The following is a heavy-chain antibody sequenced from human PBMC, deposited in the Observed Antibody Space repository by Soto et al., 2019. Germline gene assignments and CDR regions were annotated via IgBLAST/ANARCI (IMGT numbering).Heavy chain of an antibody. CDR3: AILDSSSWYTGYYFDS. J-gene: IGHJ4*02. V-gene: IGHV3-23*01. CDR1: GFSFSSYA. Sequence: PXGSLRLSCAASGFSFSSYAMNWVRQAPGKGLDWVPVFINGGSNTYYTDSVKGRFTISRDNSKNTVFLQMNSLRAEDTAVYYCAILDSSSWYTGYYFDSWGQGTLVTVSS. D-gene: IGHD6-13*01. CDR2: FINGGSNT.